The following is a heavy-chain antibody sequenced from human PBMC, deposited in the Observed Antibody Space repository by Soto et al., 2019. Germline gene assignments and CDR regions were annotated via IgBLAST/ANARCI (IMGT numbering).Heavy chain of an antibody. Sequence: VQLVESGGGVVQPGRSLRLSCAASGFTFSSNYMSWVRQAPGKGLEWVSVIYSGGSTYYADSVKGRFTISRDNSKNTLYLQMNSLRAEDTAVYYCARDASYDSSGYYWDYWGQGTLVTVSS. CDR1: GFTFSSNY. V-gene: IGHV3-66*01. D-gene: IGHD3-22*01. CDR2: IYSGGST. J-gene: IGHJ4*02. CDR3: ARDASYDSSGYYWDY.